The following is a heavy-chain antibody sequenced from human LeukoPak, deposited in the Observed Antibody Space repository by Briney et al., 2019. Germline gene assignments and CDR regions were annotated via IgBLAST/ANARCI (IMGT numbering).Heavy chain of an antibody. CDR3: ARGIPCSSTSCPISRPGRGYYMDV. D-gene: IGHD2-2*01. Sequence: SETPSLTCAVYGGSFSGYYWSWIRKPPGRGREWIGEMNHSGSTNFNPSLKSRVTIPVDTSKNQFSLKLSSVTAADTAVYYCARGIPCSSTSCPISRPGRGYYMDVWGKGTTVTVSS. J-gene: IGHJ6*03. CDR1: GGSFSGYY. CDR2: MNHSGST. V-gene: IGHV4-34*01.